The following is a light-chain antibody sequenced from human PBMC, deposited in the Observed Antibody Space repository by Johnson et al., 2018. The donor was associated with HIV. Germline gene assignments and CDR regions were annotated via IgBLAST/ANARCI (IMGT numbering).Light chain of an antibody. CDR2: DNN. Sequence: QSVLTQPPSVSAAPGQTVTISCSGSSSNVGSSFVSWYRQVPGTAPKLLIYDNNKRPSGIPGRFSGSKSGPSATLGITGLQTWDEADYYCGTWDTSLIAGVFGTGTRFTVL. J-gene: IGLJ1*01. CDR1: SSNVGSSF. CDR3: GTWDTSLIAGV. V-gene: IGLV1-51*01.